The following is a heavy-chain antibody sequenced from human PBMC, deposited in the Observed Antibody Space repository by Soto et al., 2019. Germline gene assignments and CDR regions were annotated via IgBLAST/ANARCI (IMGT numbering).Heavy chain of an antibody. V-gene: IGHV1-18*01. CDR1: GYTFTSYG. D-gene: IGHD3-22*01. J-gene: IGHJ4*02. Sequence: GASVKVSCKASGYTFTSYGISWVRQAPGQGLEWMGWISAYNGNTNYAQKLQGRVTMTTDTSTSTAYMELRSLRSDDTAVYYCARDLAGYYDMGGTRNFLIDYWGQGTLVTVSS. CDR2: ISAYNGNT. CDR3: ARDLAGYYDMGGTRNFLIDY.